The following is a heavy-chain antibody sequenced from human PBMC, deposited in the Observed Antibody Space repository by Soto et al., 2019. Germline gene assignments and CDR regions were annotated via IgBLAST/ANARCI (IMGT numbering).Heavy chain of an antibody. CDR1: GFTFSDHW. Sequence: PGGSLRLSCAASGFTFSDHWMHWVRQAPGKGLVWVSTISGGGASTYYLYADSVKGRFSISRDNSKNTLYLQMNSLRVEDTAIYYCARDPAAAPYYDEWGQGSLVTVSS. J-gene: IGHJ4*02. V-gene: IGHV3-23*01. CDR3: ARDPAAAPYYDE. CDR2: ISGGGAST. D-gene: IGHD6-13*01.